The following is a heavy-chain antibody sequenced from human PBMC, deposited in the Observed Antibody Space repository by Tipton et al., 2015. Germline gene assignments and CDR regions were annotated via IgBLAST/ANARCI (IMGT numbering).Heavy chain of an antibody. CDR2: IIPVFGSA. Sequence: QLVQSGAEVKKPGSSVKVSCKAAGGTLSNYAIHWVRQAPGQGLEWMGGIIPVFGSANYAQKFQGRVRITADDSTTTAYMELSSLKCEDTALYYCARGGSYGSYFDPWGQGTLVTVSS. V-gene: IGHV1-69*01. J-gene: IGHJ5*02. CDR3: ARGGSYGSYFDP. CDR1: GGTLSNYA. D-gene: IGHD4-17*01.